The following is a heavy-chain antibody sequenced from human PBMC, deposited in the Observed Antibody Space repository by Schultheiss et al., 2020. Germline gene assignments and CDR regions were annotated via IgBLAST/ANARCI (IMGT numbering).Heavy chain of an antibody. V-gene: IGHV4-34*01. CDR2: INHSGST. Sequence: SATLSLTCTVSGGSISSYYWSWIRQPPGKGLEWIGEINHSGSTNYNPSLKSRVTISVDTSKNQFSLKLSSVTAADTAVYYCARWKRGALRWGMDVWGQGTTVTVSS. CDR1: GGSISSYY. CDR3: ARWKRGALRWGMDV. J-gene: IGHJ6*02. D-gene: IGHD4-23*01.